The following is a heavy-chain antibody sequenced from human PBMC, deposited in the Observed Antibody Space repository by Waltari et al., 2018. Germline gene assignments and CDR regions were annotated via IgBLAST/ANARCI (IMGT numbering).Heavy chain of an antibody. J-gene: IGHJ5*02. D-gene: IGHD3-10*01. CDR1: GFTFGSYW. CDR3: TRDLYGSGGDWFDP. V-gene: IGHV3-74*01. Sequence: EVQLVESGGGLVQPGGSLRLSCAASGFTFGSYWMYWVRQAPGKGLVWVSRINSDESSTSYADSVKGRFTISRDDAENSLYLQMDSLRAEDTAVYYCTRDLYGSGGDWFDPWGQGTLVTVSS. CDR2: INSDESST.